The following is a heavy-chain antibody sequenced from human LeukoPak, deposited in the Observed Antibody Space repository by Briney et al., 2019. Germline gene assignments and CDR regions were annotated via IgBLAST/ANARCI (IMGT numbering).Heavy chain of an antibody. J-gene: IGHJ4*02. CDR3: ARKNGLDY. CDR2: IDSDTPTI. V-gene: IGHV3-11*04. Sequence: GGSLRLSCAASGFTFSDYYMNWIRQAPGKGLEWLSYIDSDTPTIYYADSVKGRFTISRDNAKNSLYLQMNRLRAEDTAVYYCARKNGLDYWGQGTLVTVSS. CDR1: GFTFSDYY.